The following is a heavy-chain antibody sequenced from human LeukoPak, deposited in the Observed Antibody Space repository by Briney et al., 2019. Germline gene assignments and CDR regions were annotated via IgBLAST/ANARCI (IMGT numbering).Heavy chain of an antibody. CDR3: ARVGGYGDFQH. D-gene: IGHD3-16*01. CDR1: GFIFSTYG. Sequence: GGTLRLSCAASGFIFSTYGMHWVRQAPGKGLEWVSVIYSGGSTYYADSVKGRFTISRDNSKNTLYLQMNSLRAEDTAVYYCARVGGYGDFQHWGQGTLVTVSS. J-gene: IGHJ1*01. CDR2: IYSGGST. V-gene: IGHV3-53*01.